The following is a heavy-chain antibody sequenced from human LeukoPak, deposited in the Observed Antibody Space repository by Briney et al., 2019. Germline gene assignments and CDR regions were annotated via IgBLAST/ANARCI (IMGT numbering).Heavy chain of an antibody. CDR2: INHSGST. CDR3: ATLMVRGVPFDY. CDR1: DGSFSGYY. J-gene: IGHJ4*02. Sequence: SETLSLTCAVLDGSFSGYYWSWIRLPPGKGLEWIGEINHSGSTNYNPSLKSRVTISVDTSKNQFSLKLNSVTAADTAVYYCATLMVRGVPFDYWGQGTLVTVSS. D-gene: IGHD3-10*01. V-gene: IGHV4-34*01.